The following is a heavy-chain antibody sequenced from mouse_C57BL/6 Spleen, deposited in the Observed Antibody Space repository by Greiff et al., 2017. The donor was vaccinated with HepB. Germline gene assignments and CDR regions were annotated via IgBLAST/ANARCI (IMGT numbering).Heavy chain of an antibody. V-gene: IGHV3-6*01. D-gene: IGHD2-3*01. J-gene: IGHJ3*01. CDR2: ISYDGSN. CDR1: GYSITSGYY. Sequence: EVKLQESGPGLVKPSQSLSLTCSVTGYSITSGYYWNWIRQFPGNKLEWMGYISYDGSNNYNPSLKNRISITRDTSKNQFFLKLNSVTTEDTATYYCARDPGDGYPGWFAYWGQGTLVTVSA. CDR3: ARDPGDGYPGWFAY.